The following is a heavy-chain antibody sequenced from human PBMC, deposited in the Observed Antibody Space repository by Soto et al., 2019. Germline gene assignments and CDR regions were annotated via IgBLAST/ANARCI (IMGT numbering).Heavy chain of an antibody. J-gene: IGHJ6*02. V-gene: IGHV4-39*01. Sequence: SETLSLTCTVSGGSISSSRYYWVWIRHPPGKGLEWIGNIYYSGSTYYNPSLKSRVTISVDTSKNQFSLKLNSVTAADTAVYYCARLGGMTTVTTSYYYGMDVWGQGTTVTVSS. CDR1: GGSISSSRYY. CDR3: ARLGGMTTVTTSYYYGMDV. CDR2: IYYSGST. D-gene: IGHD4-17*01.